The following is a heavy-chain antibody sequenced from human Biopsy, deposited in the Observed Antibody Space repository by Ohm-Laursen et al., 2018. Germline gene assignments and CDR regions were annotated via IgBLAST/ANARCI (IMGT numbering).Heavy chain of an antibody. Sequence: RSLRLSCTASGFTFHDYAMHWVRQVPGKGLEWVSGISWNSGGIGYADSVKGRFTISRDNAKNSLYLQVNSLRLEDTALYFCARAFRGQYFYYYYGMDVWGQGTSVTVS. CDR1: GFTFHDYA. CDR2: ISWNSGGI. D-gene: IGHD3-9*01. V-gene: IGHV3-9*01. J-gene: IGHJ6*02. CDR3: ARAFRGQYFYYYYGMDV.